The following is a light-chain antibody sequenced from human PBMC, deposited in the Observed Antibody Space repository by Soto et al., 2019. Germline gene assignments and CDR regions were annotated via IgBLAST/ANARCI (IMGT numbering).Light chain of an antibody. Sequence: DIQMTQSPSTLSASVGDRVTITCRASESISRYLAWYQQKPGKAPKLLIYKASSLESGVPSRFTGSGSGTDLSLTISSLQPDDFATYYCQQYNSYSYTFGQGTKLEIK. CDR1: ESISRY. CDR3: QQYNSYSYT. V-gene: IGKV1-5*03. J-gene: IGKJ2*01. CDR2: KAS.